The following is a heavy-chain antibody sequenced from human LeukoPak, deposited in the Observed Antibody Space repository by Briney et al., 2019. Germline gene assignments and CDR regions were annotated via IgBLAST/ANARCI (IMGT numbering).Heavy chain of an antibody. J-gene: IGHJ3*02. CDR2: ISAYNGNT. CDR3: ARDLFTRKTLGNWDSRAFHI. CDR1: GYTFTSYG. V-gene: IGHV1-18*01. D-gene: IGHD1-14*01. Sequence: ASVKVSCKASGYTFTSYGISWVRQAPGQGLEWMGWISAYNGNTNYAQKLQGRVTMTTDTSTSTAYMELRSLRSDDTAVYYCARDLFTRKTLGNWDSRAFHIWGQGTMVTVSS.